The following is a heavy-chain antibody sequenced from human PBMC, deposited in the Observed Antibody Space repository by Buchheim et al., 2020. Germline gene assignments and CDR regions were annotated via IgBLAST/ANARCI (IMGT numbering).Heavy chain of an antibody. J-gene: IGHJ4*02. V-gene: IGHV4-39*01. CDR3: ARQGPFVVVTALQYYFDY. D-gene: IGHD2-21*02. Sequence: QLQLQESGPGLVKPSETLSLTCTVSGGSISSSSYYWGWIRQPPGKGLEWIGSIYYSGSTYYNPSLKSRVTISVDTSKNQFSLKLSSVTAADTAVYYCARQGPFVVVTALQYYFDYWGQGTL. CDR1: GGSISSSSYY. CDR2: IYYSGST.